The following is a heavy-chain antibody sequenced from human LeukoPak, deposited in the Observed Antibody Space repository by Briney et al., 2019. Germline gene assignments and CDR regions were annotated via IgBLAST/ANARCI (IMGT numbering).Heavy chain of an antibody. CDR2: FDPKDGET. J-gene: IGHJ6*03. CDR1: GGTFSSYA. V-gene: IGHV1-24*01. Sequence: ASVKVSCKASGGTFSSYAISWVRQAPGKGLEWMGGFDPKDGETIYAQKFQGRVTMTEDTSTDTAYMELSSLRSEDTAVYYCATDPIVVVPADPESYYYMDVWGKGTTVTVSS. CDR3: ATDPIVVVPADPESYYYMDV. D-gene: IGHD2-2*01.